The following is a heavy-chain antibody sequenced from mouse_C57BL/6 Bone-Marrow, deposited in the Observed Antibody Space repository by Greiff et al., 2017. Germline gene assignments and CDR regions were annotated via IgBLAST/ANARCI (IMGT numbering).Heavy chain of an antibody. CDR2: IDPENGDT. CDR1: GFNIKDDY. Sequence: EVQLQESGAELVRPGASVKLSCKASGFNIKDDYMHWVKQRPEQGLEWIGWIDPENGDTEYASKFQGKATITADTSSNTAYLQLSSLTSEDTAVYYCTKDYAMDYWGQGTSVTVSS. J-gene: IGHJ4*01. CDR3: TKDYAMDY. V-gene: IGHV14-4*01.